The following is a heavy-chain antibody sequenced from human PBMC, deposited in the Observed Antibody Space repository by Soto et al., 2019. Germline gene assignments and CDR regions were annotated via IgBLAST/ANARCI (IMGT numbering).Heavy chain of an antibody. CDR1: GFTFSSYS. J-gene: IGHJ4*02. CDR3: ARVDPAWYCDY. V-gene: IGHV3-21*01. CDR2: ISSSSGYI. Sequence: EVQLVESGGGLVKPGGSLRLSCAASGFTFSSYSMNWVRQAPGKGLAWVSSISSSSGYIYYADSVKGRFTISRDNARNSLYLQMNSLRAEDTAVYYCARVDPAWYCDYWGQETLVTVSS.